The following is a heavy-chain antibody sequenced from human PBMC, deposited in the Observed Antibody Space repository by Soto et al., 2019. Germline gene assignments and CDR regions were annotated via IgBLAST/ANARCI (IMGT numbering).Heavy chain of an antibody. D-gene: IGHD4-4*01. J-gene: IGHJ6*02. Sequence: QVQLVQSGAEVKKAGSSVKVSCKASGGTFSSYAISWVRQAPGQGLEWMGGIIPIFGTANYAQKFQGRVTIPADESTSPAYRELSSMRSKDTAVEFWARSNHYYYYGMDVWGQGTTVTVSS. CDR1: GGTFSSYA. V-gene: IGHV1-69*01. CDR2: IIPIFGTA. CDR3: ARSNHYYYYGMDV.